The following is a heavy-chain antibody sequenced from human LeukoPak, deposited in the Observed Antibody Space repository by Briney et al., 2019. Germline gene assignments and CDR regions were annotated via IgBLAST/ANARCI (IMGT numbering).Heavy chain of an antibody. Sequence: PSETLSLTCTVSGGSISGYYWTWMRQPPGKGLEWIGYIYYSGSTNYNPSLKSRVTISVDTSKNQFSLKLSSVTAADTAVYYCAREAAVTYYFDYWGQGTLVTVSS. D-gene: IGHD6-13*01. CDR2: IYYSGST. CDR1: GGSISGYY. J-gene: IGHJ4*02. CDR3: AREAAVTYYFDY. V-gene: IGHV4-59*01.